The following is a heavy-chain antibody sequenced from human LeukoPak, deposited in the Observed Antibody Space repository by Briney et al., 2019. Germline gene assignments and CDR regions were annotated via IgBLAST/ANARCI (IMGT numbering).Heavy chain of an antibody. J-gene: IGHJ4*02. V-gene: IGHV3-7*04. CDR2: IKQDGSEK. Sequence: GGSLRLSCAASGFTFSRFWMSWVRQAPGKGLEWVANIKQDGSEKYYVDSVKGRFTISRDNAKNSLYLQMNSLRAEDTVVFYCARDGTYTDYNPDFDIWGQGTLVTVSS. CDR1: GFTFSRFW. CDR3: ARDGTYTDYNPDFDI. D-gene: IGHD4-11*01.